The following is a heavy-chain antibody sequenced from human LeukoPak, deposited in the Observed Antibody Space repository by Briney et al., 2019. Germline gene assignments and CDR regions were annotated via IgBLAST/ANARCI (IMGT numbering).Heavy chain of an antibody. CDR2: INPNSGGT. CDR3: ARIGYYYDSSGYYLDY. J-gene: IGHJ4*02. V-gene: IGHV1-2*02. Sequence: ASMKVSFKASGSTFTGYYMHWVRQAPGQGLEWMGWINPNSGGTNYAQKFQGRVTMTRDTSISTAYMELSRLRSDDTAVYYCARIGYYYDSSGYYLDYWGQGTLVTVSS. CDR1: GSTFTGYY. D-gene: IGHD3-22*01.